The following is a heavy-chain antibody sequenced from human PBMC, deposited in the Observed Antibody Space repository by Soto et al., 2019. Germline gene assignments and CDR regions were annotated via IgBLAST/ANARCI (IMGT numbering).Heavy chain of an antibody. J-gene: IGHJ3*02. D-gene: IGHD2-2*02. CDR3: ARDFRYCSSTSCYRIGPDI. Sequence: ASVKVSCKASGYTFTSYYMHWVRQAPGQRLEWTGWINAGNGNTKYSQKFQGRVTITRDTSASTAYMELSSLRSEDTAVYYCARDFRYCSSTSCYRIGPDIWGQGTMVAVS. V-gene: IGHV1-3*01. CDR1: GYTFTSYY. CDR2: INAGNGNT.